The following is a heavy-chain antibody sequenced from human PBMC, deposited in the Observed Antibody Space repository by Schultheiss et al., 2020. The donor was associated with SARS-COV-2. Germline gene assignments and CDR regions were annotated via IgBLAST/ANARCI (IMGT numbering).Heavy chain of an antibody. CDR1: GYTFTSYG. D-gene: IGHD4-17*01. CDR2: IIPIFGTA. Sequence: SVKVSCKASGYTFTSYGISWVRQAPGQGLEWMGGIIPIFGTANYAQKFQGRVTITADESTSTAYMELSSLRSEDTAVYYCARGRGDGDYDPHRYYYGMDVWGQGTTVTVSS. CDR3: ARGRGDGDYDPHRYYYGMDV. J-gene: IGHJ6*02. V-gene: IGHV1-69*13.